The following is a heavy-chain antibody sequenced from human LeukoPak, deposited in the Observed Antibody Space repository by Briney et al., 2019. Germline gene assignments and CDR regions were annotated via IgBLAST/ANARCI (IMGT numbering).Heavy chain of an antibody. CDR3: ARGVTYDSSGYYSDAFDI. V-gene: IGHV1-46*01. D-gene: IGHD3-22*01. CDR1: GYTFTSYY. CDR2: INPSGGST. J-gene: IGHJ3*02. Sequence: ASVKVSCKASGYTFTSYYMYWVRQAPGQGLEWMGIINPSGGSTSYAQKFQGRVTMTRDTSTSTVYMELSSLRSEDTAVYYCARGVTYDSSGYYSDAFDIWGQGTMVTVSS.